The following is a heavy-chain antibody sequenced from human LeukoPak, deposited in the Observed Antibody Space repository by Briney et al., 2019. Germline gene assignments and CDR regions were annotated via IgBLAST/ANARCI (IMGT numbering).Heavy chain of an antibody. D-gene: IGHD5-12*01. Sequence: GSLRLSCAASGFTFSSYWMSWVRQAPGKGLEWVANIKQDGSEKYYVDPVKGRFTISRDNAKNSLYLKMNSLRADDTAVYYCARDLRGYRDAFDIWGQGTMVTVSS. CDR3: ARDLRGYRDAFDI. J-gene: IGHJ3*02. V-gene: IGHV3-7*01. CDR1: GFTFSSYW. CDR2: IKQDGSEK.